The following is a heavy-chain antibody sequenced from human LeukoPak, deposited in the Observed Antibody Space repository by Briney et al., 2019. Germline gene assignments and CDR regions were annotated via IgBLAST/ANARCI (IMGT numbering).Heavy chain of an antibody. V-gene: IGHV3-23*01. D-gene: IGHD6-13*01. Sequence: GGSLRLSCAASGFTFSSYAMSWVRQAPGKGLEWVSAISGSGGSTSYADSVKGRFTISRDNAKNTLYLQMNSLRAEDTAVYYCARERLRYSSSWYEVVGWGQGTLVTVSS. J-gene: IGHJ4*02. CDR1: GFTFSSYA. CDR3: ARERLRYSSSWYEVVG. CDR2: ISGSGGST.